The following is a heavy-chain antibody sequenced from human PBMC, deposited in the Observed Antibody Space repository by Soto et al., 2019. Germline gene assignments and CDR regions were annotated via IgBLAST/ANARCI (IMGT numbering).Heavy chain of an antibody. V-gene: IGHV2-5*01. CDR1: GFSLRTSGVG. CDR3: AKSGSSGGYGWFDP. D-gene: IGHD6-19*01. J-gene: IGHJ5*02. Sequence: SGPTLVNPTQTLTLTCIFSGFSLRTSGVGVGWIRQPPGKALEWLGFIYWNDDKRYSTSLKSRLTITKDTSKNQVVLTMTNMDPVDTATYYCAKSGSSGGYGWFDPWGQATLVTVAS. CDR2: IYWNDDK.